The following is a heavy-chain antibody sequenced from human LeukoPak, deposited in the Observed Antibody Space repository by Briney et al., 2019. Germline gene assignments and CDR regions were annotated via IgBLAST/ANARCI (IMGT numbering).Heavy chain of an antibody. D-gene: IGHD3-22*01. CDR1: GYSFTSTW. V-gene: IGHV5-51*01. J-gene: IGHJ3*02. Sequence: AESLKISCKGSGYSFTSTWIGWVRQMPAKDLEWMWVTSPGDSDTRYSPSFQGQVTISADKSISTAYLQWSSLKASDTAMYYCARQPNYYDTRGYLSHAFDIWGQGTMVTVSS. CDR2: TSPGDSDT. CDR3: ARQPNYYDTRGYLSHAFDI.